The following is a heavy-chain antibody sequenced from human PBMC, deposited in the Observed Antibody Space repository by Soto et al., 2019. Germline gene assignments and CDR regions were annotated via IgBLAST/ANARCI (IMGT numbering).Heavy chain of an antibody. CDR3: ARDSRGGAARRPTFYY. J-gene: IGHJ4*02. CDR1: GFTFSSFE. CDR2: IGRSGETI. Sequence: PGASLRLSCVGSGFTFSSFEMNWVRQTPGKGLEWLSYIGRSGETIYYADSVKGRFTISRDNAKSSLFLQMNGLRDEDTGIYYCARDSRGGAARRPTFYYWARGTLVTVS. D-gene: IGHD6-6*01. V-gene: IGHV3-48*03.